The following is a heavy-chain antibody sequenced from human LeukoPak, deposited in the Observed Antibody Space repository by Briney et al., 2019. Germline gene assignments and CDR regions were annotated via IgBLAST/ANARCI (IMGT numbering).Heavy chain of an antibody. CDR2: IDPSDSYT. J-gene: IGHJ5*02. Sequence: GESLKISCKGSGYSFTSYWISWGRRMPGKGLEWMGRIDPSDSYTNYSPSFQGHVTISADKSISTAYLQWSSLKASDTAMYYCASGRKDWFDPWGQGTLVTVSS. CDR1: GYSFTSYW. CDR3: ASGRKDWFDP. V-gene: IGHV5-10-1*01. D-gene: IGHD2-15*01.